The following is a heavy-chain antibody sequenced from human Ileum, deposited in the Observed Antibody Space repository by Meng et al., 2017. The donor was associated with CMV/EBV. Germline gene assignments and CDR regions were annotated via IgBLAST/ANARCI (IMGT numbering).Heavy chain of an antibody. J-gene: IGHJ4*02. D-gene: IGHD1-1*01. CDR2: INHGGTA. V-gene: IGHV4-39*07. CDR3: ARDASVSWNVPKPDDY. CDR1: SLRTSTFY. Sequence: SLRTSTFYWGWIRQIPGKGLEWIGCINHGGTAYYNPSLKGLVTISLETSKNQVSLRLTSVTAADTAVYFCARDASVSWNVPKPDDYWGQGTLVTVSS.